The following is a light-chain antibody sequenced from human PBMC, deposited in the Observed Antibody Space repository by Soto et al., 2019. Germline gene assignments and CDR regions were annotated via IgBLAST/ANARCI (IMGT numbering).Light chain of an antibody. Sequence: QSVLTQPPSASGTPGQRVTISCSGSTSNIGGDTVNWYQQLPGTAPKLLIYRNTQRPSGVPDRFSGSKSGASASLAISGLQSEDEADYYCASWDDSLDVVVFGGGTKVTVL. CDR1: TSNIGGDT. V-gene: IGLV1-44*01. CDR2: RNT. J-gene: IGLJ2*01. CDR3: ASWDDSLDVVV.